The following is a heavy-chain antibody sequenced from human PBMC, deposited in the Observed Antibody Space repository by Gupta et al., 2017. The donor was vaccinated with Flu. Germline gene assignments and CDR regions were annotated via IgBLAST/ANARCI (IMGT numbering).Heavy chain of an antibody. CDR3: SREAAADGTM. Sequence: EVQLVESGGGLVQPGGSLRLSCAASGFTFSSYWMHWVRQAPGKGLVWVSVINSDGSITRYADSVKGRFTISRYNEKNTLFLHRTSLRAEDTAVYYCSREAAADGTMWGQGTLVTVSS. D-gene: IGHD6-13*01. V-gene: IGHV3-74*01. CDR2: INSDGSIT. CDR1: GFTFSSYW. J-gene: IGHJ4*02.